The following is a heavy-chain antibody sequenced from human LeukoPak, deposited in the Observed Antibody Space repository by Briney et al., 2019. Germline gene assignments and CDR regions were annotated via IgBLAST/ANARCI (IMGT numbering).Heavy chain of an antibody. CDR1: GYTFTSYG. CDR2: ISAYNGNT. CDR3: ARDSSSGWYRLGY. D-gene: IGHD6-19*01. J-gene: IGHJ4*02. Sequence: GASVKLSCKASGYTFTSYGISWVRQAPGQGLEWWGWISAYNGNTNYAQKLQGRVTMTTDTSTSTAYMELRSLRSDDTAVYNCARDSSSGWYRLGYWGQGTLVTVSS. V-gene: IGHV1-18*01.